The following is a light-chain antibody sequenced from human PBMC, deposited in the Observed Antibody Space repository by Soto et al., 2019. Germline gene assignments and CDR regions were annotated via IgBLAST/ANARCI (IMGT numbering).Light chain of an antibody. CDR1: SSDVGGYNY. Sequence: QSVLTQPASVSGSPGQSITISCTGTSSDVGGYNYVSWCQQHPGKGPKLMIYEVSNRPSGVSNRFSGSRSGNTASLTISGLQAEDEADYYCSSYTSINSYVFGSGTKVTVL. CDR3: SSYTSINSYV. J-gene: IGLJ1*01. V-gene: IGLV2-14*01. CDR2: EVS.